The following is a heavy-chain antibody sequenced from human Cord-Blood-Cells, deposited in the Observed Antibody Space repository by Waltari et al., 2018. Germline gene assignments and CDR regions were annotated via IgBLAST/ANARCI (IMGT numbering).Heavy chain of an antibody. Sequence: QVQLVQSGAEVKTPGSSVKVSCKASGGTFSSYAISWVRQAPGQGLEWMGRSIPRLGIANYAQKFQCRVTITADKSTSTAYMELSSLRSEDTAVYYCASERKVATPYYFDYWGQGTLVTVSS. CDR1: GGTFSSYA. CDR2: SIPRLGIA. CDR3: ASERKVATPYYFDY. D-gene: IGHD5-12*01. V-gene: IGHV1-69*09. J-gene: IGHJ4*02.